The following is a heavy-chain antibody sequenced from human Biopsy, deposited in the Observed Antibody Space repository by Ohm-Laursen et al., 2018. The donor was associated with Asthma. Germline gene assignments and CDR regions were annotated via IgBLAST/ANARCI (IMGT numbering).Heavy chain of an antibody. CDR1: GFTFSNFA. D-gene: IGHD3-10*01. J-gene: IGHJ6*02. V-gene: IGHV3-23*01. CDR2: ITGSGGGT. Sequence: GSLRLYCAASGFTFSNFAMTWVRQAPGKGLEWVSSITGSGGGTYYADSVKGRFTISRDNAKNSLYLQMNSLRAEDTAVYYCARDREVYGSGIGALYYYYYYGMDVWGQGTTVTVSS. CDR3: ARDREVYGSGIGALYYYYYYGMDV.